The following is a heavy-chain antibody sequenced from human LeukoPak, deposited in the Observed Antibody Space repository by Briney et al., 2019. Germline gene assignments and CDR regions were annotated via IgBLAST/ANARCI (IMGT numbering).Heavy chain of an antibody. D-gene: IGHD6-19*01. J-gene: IGHJ4*02. Sequence: PSETLSLTCTVSGGSISSGSYYWSWIRQPAGKGLEWIGRIYTSGSTNYNPSLKSRVTISVDTSKNQFSLKLSSVTAADTAVYYCAGMSAGYSSGWYLGYYFDYWGQGTLVTVSS. CDR2: IYTSGST. V-gene: IGHV4-61*02. CDR3: AGMSAGYSSGWYLGYYFDY. CDR1: GGSISSGSYY.